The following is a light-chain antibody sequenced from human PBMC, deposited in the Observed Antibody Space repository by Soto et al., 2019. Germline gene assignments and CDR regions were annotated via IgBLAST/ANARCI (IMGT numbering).Light chain of an antibody. CDR3: CSYANSTILDYV. Sequence: QSALTQPASVSGSPGQSITIPCTGTSSDVGGYNSVSWYQQHPGKPPKLMVYEVSNGPSGVSNRLSHSKSGNTASLTISGLQAEDEADYFCCSYANSTILDYVFGTGTKVTVL. J-gene: IGLJ1*01. V-gene: IGLV2-14*01. CDR1: SSDVGGYNS. CDR2: EVS.